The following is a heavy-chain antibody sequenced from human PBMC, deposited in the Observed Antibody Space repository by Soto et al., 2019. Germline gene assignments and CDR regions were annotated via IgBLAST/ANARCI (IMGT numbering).Heavy chain of an antibody. J-gene: IGHJ4*02. Sequence: GASVKVSCEASGDSFTSYGISWVRQAPGQGLEWMGWISAYNGNTNYAQKLQGRVTMTTDTSTSTAYMELRSLRSDDTAVYYCARAPWRFPYDYWGQGTLVTVSS. D-gene: IGHD3-16*01. CDR2: ISAYNGNT. V-gene: IGHV1-18*01. CDR1: GDSFTSYG. CDR3: ARAPWRFPYDY.